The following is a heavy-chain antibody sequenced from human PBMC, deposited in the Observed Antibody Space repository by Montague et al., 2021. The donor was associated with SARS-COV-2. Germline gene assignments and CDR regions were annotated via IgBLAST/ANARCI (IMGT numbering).Heavy chain of an antibody. D-gene: IGHD2-21*02. J-gene: IGHJ5*02. CDR3: ARAPCVGDCNSLAIWFDP. Sequence: SETLSLTCSVSGGPISGYYWSWIRQPPGKGLEWIGSIYHAGYIHYNPSLKSRVSISIDTSRNQISLRVTDVAAADTAVYYCARAPCVGDCNSLAIWFDPWGQGTLVSVSS. CDR2: IYHAGYI. V-gene: IGHV4-59*12. CDR1: GGPISGYY.